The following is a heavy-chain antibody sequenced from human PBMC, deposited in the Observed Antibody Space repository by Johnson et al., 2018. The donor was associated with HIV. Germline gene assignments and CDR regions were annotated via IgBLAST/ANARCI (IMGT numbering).Heavy chain of an antibody. CDR2: IKSKTDGGTT. D-gene: IGHD1-7*01. V-gene: IGHV3-15*01. CDR3: ARDRAWNYEGAFDI. J-gene: IGHJ3*02. CDR1: GFTFSNAW. Sequence: VQLVESGGGLVKPGGSLRLSCAASGFTFSNAWMSWVRQAPGKGLEWVGRIKSKTDGGTTDYAAPVKGRFTISRDDSKNTLYLQMNSLRAEDTAVYYCARDRAWNYEGAFDIWSQGTMVTVSS.